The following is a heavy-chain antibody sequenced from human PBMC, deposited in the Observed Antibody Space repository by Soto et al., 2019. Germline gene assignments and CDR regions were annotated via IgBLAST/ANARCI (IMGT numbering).Heavy chain of an antibody. Sequence: SETLSLTCTVSGGSISSYYGSWIRQPPGKGLEWIGYIYYSGSTNYNPSLKSRVTISVDTSKNQFSLKLSSVTAADTAVYYCARHPRYYYCSGSYYKRDYYYYGMGVWGQGTTVTVSS. CDR1: GGSISSYY. D-gene: IGHD3-10*01. CDR3: ARHPRYYYCSGSYYKRDYYYYGMGV. CDR2: IYYSGST. V-gene: IGHV4-59*08. J-gene: IGHJ6*02.